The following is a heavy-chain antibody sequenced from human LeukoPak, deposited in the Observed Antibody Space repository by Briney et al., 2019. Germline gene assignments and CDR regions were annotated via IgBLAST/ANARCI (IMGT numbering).Heavy chain of an antibody. CDR2: INSYGSST. CDR1: GFNFSSYR. D-gene: IGHD2-15*01. V-gene: IGHV3-74*01. CDR3: ARARAVVAARYYYYYMDV. J-gene: IGHJ6*03. Sequence: GGTLRLSCAASGFNFSSYRMHWVRQAPGKGLVGVSRINSYGSSTSSADSVEGRFTISRDNAKNTLYLQMNSLRAEDTAVYYCARARAVVAARYYYYYMDVWGKGTTVTVSS.